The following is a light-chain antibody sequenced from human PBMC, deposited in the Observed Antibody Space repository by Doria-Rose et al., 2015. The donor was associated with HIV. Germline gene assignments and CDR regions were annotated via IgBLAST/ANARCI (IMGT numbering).Light chain of an antibody. V-gene: IGKV3-20*01. CDR1: QRVKSSY. CDR3: QQYGTSRGT. J-gene: IGKJ5*01. CDR2: DAS. Sequence: EIVLTQSPGTLSLSPGERATLSCRASQRVKSSYLAWYQQKPGQAPSLLIYDASTRATGIPDRFSGSGSGTDFTLTSSRLEPEDVAVYYCQQYGTSRGTFGQGTRLEIK.